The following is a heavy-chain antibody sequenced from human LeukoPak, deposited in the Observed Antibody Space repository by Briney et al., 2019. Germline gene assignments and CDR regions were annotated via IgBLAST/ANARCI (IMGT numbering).Heavy chain of an antibody. J-gene: IGHJ4*02. CDR3: AKDRNVWGT. V-gene: IGHV3-53*01. CDR2: IRSGGST. D-gene: IGHD3-16*01. CDR1: GFTVSSSY. Sequence: GGSLRLSCAASGFTVSSSYMTWVRQAPGKGLEWVSVIRSGGSTVYADSVKGRFTISRDNSKNTLYLQMNSLRAEDTAVYYCAKDRNVWGTWGQGTLVTVSS.